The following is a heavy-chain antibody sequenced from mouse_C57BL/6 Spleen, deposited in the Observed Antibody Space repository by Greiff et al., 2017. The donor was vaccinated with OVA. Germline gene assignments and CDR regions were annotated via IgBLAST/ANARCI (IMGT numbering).Heavy chain of an antibody. D-gene: IGHD3-3*01. CDR2: IDPSDSYT. J-gene: IGHJ4*01. Sequence: VQLQQPGAELVMPGASVKLSCKASGYTFTSYWMHWVKQRPGQGLEWIGEIDPSDSYTNYNQKFKGKSTLTVDKSSSTAYMQLSSLTSEDSAVYYCARKGWEFYAMDYWGQGTSVTVSS. V-gene: IGHV1-69*01. CDR3: ARKGWEFYAMDY. CDR1: GYTFTSYW.